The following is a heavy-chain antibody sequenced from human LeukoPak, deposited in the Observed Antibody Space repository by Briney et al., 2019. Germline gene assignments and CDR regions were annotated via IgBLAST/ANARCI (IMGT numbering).Heavy chain of an antibody. V-gene: IGHV3-33*06. Sequence: PGGSLRLSCAASGFTFSIYGLHWVRQAPGKGLEWVAVVWYDGSNKYYADSVKGRFTISRDNSKNTLYLQVNSLRAEDTAMYYCAKDHSLGYNPYFDYWGQGTLVTVSS. CDR3: AKDHSLGYNPYFDY. CDR2: VWYDGSNK. D-gene: IGHD5-24*01. CDR1: GFTFSIYG. J-gene: IGHJ4*02.